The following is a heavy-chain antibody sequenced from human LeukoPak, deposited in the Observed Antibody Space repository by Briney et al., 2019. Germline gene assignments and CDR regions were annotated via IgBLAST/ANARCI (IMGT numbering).Heavy chain of an antibody. D-gene: IGHD3-9*01. CDR1: RGSLSSYL. V-gene: IGHV4-59*01. Sequence: LGTLSLTCTVSRGSLSSYLWSWLRQPAGQGREGMGYIYFCGSTNYNPSIQSRGTISVDTSKNQFSLKLSSVTAADTAVYYSARDLGLRDFDWLEGGYYYYGMDVWGQGTTVTVSS. CDR2: IYFCGST. CDR3: ARDLGLRDFDWLEGGYYYYGMDV. J-gene: IGHJ6*02.